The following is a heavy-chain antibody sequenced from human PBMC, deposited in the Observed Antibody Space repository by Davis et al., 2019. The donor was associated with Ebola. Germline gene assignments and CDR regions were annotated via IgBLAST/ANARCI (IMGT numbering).Heavy chain of an antibody. Sequence: ASVKVSCKASGYTFTSYYMHWVRQAPGQGLEWMGIINPSGGSTSYAQKFQGRVTITADKSTSTAYMELSSLRSEDTAVYYCARVGWELQHGMDVWGQGTTVTVSS. CDR1: GYTFTSYY. D-gene: IGHD1-26*01. J-gene: IGHJ6*02. V-gene: IGHV1-46*01. CDR2: INPSGGST. CDR3: ARVGWELQHGMDV.